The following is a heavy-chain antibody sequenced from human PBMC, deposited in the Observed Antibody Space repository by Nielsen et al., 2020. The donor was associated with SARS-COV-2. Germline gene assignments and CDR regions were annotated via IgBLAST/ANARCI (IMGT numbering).Heavy chain of an antibody. CDR3: ARQRAKKGMIDH. J-gene: IGHJ4*02. CDR2: IYYSGST. V-gene: IGHV4-59*08. Sequence: WIRQPPGKGLEWIGYIYYSGSTNYNPSLKSRVTISVDTSKNQFSLKLSSVTAADTAVYYCARQRAKKGMIDHWGQGTLVTVSS.